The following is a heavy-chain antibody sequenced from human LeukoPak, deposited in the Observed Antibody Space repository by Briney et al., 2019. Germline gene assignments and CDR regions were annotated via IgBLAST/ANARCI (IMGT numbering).Heavy chain of an antibody. D-gene: IGHD2-2*01. Sequence: ASVKVSCKASGYTFTGYYMHWVRQAPGQGLEWMGWINPNSGGTNYAQKFQGRVTMTRDTSTSTVYMELSSLRSEDTAVYYCARILGYCSSTSCLNDAFDIWGQGTMVTVSS. CDR3: ARILGYCSSTSCLNDAFDI. V-gene: IGHV1-2*02. J-gene: IGHJ3*02. CDR1: GYTFTGYY. CDR2: INPNSGGT.